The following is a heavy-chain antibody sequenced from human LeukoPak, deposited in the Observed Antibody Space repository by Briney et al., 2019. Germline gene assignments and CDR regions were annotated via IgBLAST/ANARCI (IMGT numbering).Heavy chain of an antibody. V-gene: IGHV1-69-2*01. Sequence: ASVKVSCKVSGYTFTDYYMHWVQQASGKGLEWMGLVDPEDGETIYAEKFQGRVTITADTSTDTAYMELSSLRSEDTAVYYCATDRLGSSSYDYWGQGTLVTVSS. J-gene: IGHJ4*02. CDR1: GYTFTDYY. CDR3: ATDRLGSSSYDY. D-gene: IGHD6-6*01. CDR2: VDPEDGET.